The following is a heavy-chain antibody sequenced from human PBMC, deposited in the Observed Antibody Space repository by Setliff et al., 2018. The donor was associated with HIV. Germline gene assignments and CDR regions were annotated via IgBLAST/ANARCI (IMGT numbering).Heavy chain of an antibody. CDR1: GYTFTSYG. D-gene: IGHD2-2*01. Sequence: ASVKVSCKASGYTFTSYGISWVRQAPGQGLEWMGWISAYNGNTNYAQKLQGRVTMTTDTSTSTAYMELRSLRSDDTAVYYCARDSGALYCSSTSCYAYWGQGTVVTVSS. J-gene: IGHJ4*02. CDR3: ARDSGALYCSSTSCYAY. V-gene: IGHV1-18*01. CDR2: ISAYNGNT.